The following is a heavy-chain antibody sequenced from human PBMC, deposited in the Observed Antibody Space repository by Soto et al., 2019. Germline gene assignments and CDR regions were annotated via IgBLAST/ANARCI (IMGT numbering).Heavy chain of an antibody. CDR1: GGTFSRYA. CDR3: ARDGSLYDSSGYYYLY. CDR2: IIPMFGRA. J-gene: IGHJ4*02. V-gene: IGHV1-69*01. D-gene: IGHD3-22*01. Sequence: QVQLVQSGAEVKKPGSSVKVSCKASGGTFSRYAISWVRQAPGQGLEWMGGIIPMFGRANYAQKFQGRVTITADDSTSTAYMELRSLRSEDTAVYYCARDGSLYDSSGYYYLYWGQGTLVTVSS.